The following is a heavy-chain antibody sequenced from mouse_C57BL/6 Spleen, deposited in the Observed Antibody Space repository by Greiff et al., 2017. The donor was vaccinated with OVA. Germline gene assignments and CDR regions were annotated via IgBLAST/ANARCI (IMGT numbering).Heavy chain of an antibody. J-gene: IGHJ4*01. V-gene: IGHV6-6*01. Sequence: DVKLVESGGGLVQPGGSMKLSCAASGFTFSDAWMDWVRQSPEKGLEWVAEIRNKANNHATYYAESVKGRFTISRDDSKSSVYLQMNSLRAEDTGIYYCMGITTVVATEDAMDYWGQGTSVTVSS. CDR1: GFTFSDAW. CDR3: MGITTVVATEDAMDY. D-gene: IGHD1-1*01. CDR2: IRNKANNHAT.